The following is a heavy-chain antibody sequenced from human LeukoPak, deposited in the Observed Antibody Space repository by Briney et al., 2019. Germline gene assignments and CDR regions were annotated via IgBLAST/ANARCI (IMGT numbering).Heavy chain of an antibody. V-gene: IGHV3-53*01. CDR3: ARGKDASGNLLDY. Sequence: GGSLRLSCAASGFTVSSKYMSWVRQAPGKGLEWVSVLYAGGSTYYADSVKGRFTISRDNSKNTLYLQMNSLRADDTPVYYCARGKDASGNLLDYWGQGTLVTVSS. CDR1: GFTVSSKY. J-gene: IGHJ4*02. D-gene: IGHD3-10*01. CDR2: LYAGGST.